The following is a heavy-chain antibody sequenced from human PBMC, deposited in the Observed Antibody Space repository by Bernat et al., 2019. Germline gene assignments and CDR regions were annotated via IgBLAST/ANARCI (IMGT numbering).Heavy chain of an antibody. D-gene: IGHD6-13*01. V-gene: IGHV3-30*04. CDR3: AKERDSSNWYGGGFDY. J-gene: IGHJ4*02. CDR2: ISNDGRNK. CDR1: GFTFSSYA. Sequence: QVQLVESGGGVVQPGRSLRLSCAASGFTFSSYAMHWVRQAPGKGLEWVAVISNDGRNKYYADSVKDRLTISRDNSQNRLYLQMNSLRVEDTAVYYCAKERDSSNWYGGGFDYWGQGTLVTVSS.